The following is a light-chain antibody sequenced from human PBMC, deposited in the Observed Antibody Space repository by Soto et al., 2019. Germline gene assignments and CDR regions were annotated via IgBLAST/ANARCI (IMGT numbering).Light chain of an antibody. CDR1: QSISNW. CDR3: QQYKTYGGI. V-gene: IGKV1-5*01. CDR2: DAS. Sequence: DIQMTQSPSTLSASVGDRVTITCRASQSISNWLAWYQQKPGKAPKLLIYDASSLHNGVPSRFSGSGSGTEFTLTISSLQPDDFATYYCQQYKTYGGIFGGGTRLRSN. J-gene: IGKJ4*01.